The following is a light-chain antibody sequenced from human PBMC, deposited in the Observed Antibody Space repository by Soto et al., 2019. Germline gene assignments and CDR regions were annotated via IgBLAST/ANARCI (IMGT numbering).Light chain of an antibody. Sequence: EIVLTQSPATLSLSPGERATLSCRASQNIRSWLAWYQQKPGQAPRLLIYDASKRASGIPARFSGSGSETDFTLTISSLEPEDFAVYYCQQRSSWPLTFGGGTKVDIK. CDR1: QNIRSW. J-gene: IGKJ4*01. CDR3: QQRSSWPLT. CDR2: DAS. V-gene: IGKV3-11*01.